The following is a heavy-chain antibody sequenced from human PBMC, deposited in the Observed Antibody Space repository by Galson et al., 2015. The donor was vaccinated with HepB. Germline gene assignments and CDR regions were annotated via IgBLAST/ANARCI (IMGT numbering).Heavy chain of an antibody. V-gene: IGHV3-30*18. CDR2: ISYDGSEK. CDR1: GLKFSSYG. D-gene: IGHD6-25*01. CDR3: AKEYTIGSVHYYNGMDV. Sequence: SQRLSCAASGLKFSSYGIHWVRQAPGRGPEWVAVISYDGSEKYYADSVQGRFTISRDNSKNTLFLQMDSLGIEDTAIYYCAKEYTIGSVHYYNGMDVWGQGTTVTVSS. J-gene: IGHJ6*02.